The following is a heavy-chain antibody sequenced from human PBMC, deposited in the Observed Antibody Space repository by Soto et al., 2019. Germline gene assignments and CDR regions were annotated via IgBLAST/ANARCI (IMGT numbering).Heavy chain of an antibody. D-gene: IGHD3-3*01. V-gene: IGHV4-34*01. CDR2: INHSGST. CDR1: GGSFSGYY. J-gene: IGHJ5*02. Sequence: PSETLSLTCAVYGGSFSGYYWSWIRQPPGKGLEWIGEINHSGSTNYNPSLKSRVTISVDTSKNQFSLKLSSVTAADTAVYYCARAYRYPPLEWLYEHRNWFYPWGQGTLVTVSS. CDR3: ARAYRYPPLEWLYEHRNWFYP.